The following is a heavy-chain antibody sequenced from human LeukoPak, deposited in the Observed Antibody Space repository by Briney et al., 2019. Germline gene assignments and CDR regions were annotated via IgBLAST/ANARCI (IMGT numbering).Heavy chain of an antibody. CDR2: ISAYNGNT. J-gene: IGHJ4*02. V-gene: IGHV1-18*01. CDR3: ARDSRRYRSGGSCYPDY. D-gene: IGHD2-15*01. Sequence: ASVKVSCKASGYTFTSYGISWVRQAPGQGLEWMGWISAYNGNTNYAQKLQGRVTMTTDTSTSTAYMELRSLRSDDTAVYYCARDSRRYRSGGSCYPDYWGQGTLVTVSS. CDR1: GYTFTSYG.